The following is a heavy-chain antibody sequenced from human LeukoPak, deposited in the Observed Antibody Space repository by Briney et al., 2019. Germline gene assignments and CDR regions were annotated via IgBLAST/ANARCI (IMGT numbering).Heavy chain of an antibody. CDR1: GYSFTSYW. J-gene: IGHJ5*02. CDR2: IDSNSGGT. CDR3: ARERTIAARHPNWFDP. Sequence: GESLKISCKGSGYSFTSYWIGWVRQAPGQGLEWMGWIDSNSGGTNYAQKFQGRVTMTRDTSISTAYMELSRLRSDDTAVYYCARERTIAARHPNWFDPWGQGTLVTVSS. D-gene: IGHD6-6*01. V-gene: IGHV1-2*02.